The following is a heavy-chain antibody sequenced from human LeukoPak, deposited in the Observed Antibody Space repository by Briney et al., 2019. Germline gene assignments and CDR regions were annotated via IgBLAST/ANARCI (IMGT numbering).Heavy chain of an antibody. D-gene: IGHD2-2*01. V-gene: IGHV4-34*01. CDR3: ARGSRYCSSTSSQGNWFDP. J-gene: IGHJ5*02. CDR1: GGSFSGYY. CDR2: INHSGST. Sequence: SETLSLTCAVYGGSFSGYYWSWIRQPPGKGLEWIGEINHSGSTNYNPSLKSRVTISVDTSKNQFSLKLSSVTAADTAVYYCARGSRYCSSTSSQGNWFDPWGQGTLVTVSS.